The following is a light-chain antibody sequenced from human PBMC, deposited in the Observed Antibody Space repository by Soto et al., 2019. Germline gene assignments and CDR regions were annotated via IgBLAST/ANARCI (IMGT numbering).Light chain of an antibody. J-gene: IGKJ4*01. CDR1: QDISNY. Sequence: DIQMTQSPSSLSASVGDRVTITCQASQDISNYLNWYQQKPGKAPKLLIYDASNRATGIPARFSGSGSGTDFTLTISSLEPEDFAVYYCQQRSNWPPTFGGGTKVEIK. CDR3: QQRSNWPPT. V-gene: IGKV1-33*01. CDR2: DAS.